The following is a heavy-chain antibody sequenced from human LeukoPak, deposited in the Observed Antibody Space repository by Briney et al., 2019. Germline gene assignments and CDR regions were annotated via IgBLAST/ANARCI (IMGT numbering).Heavy chain of an antibody. D-gene: IGHD1-26*01. Sequence: GGSLRLSCAASGFTFSSYSMNWVRQAPGKGLKWVSSISSSSSYIYYADSVKGRFTISRDNAKNSLYLQMNSLRAEDTAVYYCARVGSSYARYFDYWGQGTLVTVSS. CDR1: GFTFSSYS. CDR3: ARVGSSYARYFDY. J-gene: IGHJ4*02. V-gene: IGHV3-21*01. CDR2: ISSSSSYI.